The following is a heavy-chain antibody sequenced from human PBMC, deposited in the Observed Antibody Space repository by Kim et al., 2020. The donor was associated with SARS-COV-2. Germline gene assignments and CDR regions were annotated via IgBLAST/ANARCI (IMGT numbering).Heavy chain of an antibody. CDR3: ARDTTLFTIFGAGGGMDV. Sequence: GGSLRLSCAASGFTFSSYWMSWVRQAPGKGLEWVANIKQDGSEKYYVDSVKGRFTISRDNAKNSLYLQMNSLRAEDTAVYYCARDTTLFTIFGAGGGMDVWGQGTTVTVSS. V-gene: IGHV3-7*03. CDR1: GFTFSSYW. CDR2: IKQDGSEK. J-gene: IGHJ6*02. D-gene: IGHD3-3*01.